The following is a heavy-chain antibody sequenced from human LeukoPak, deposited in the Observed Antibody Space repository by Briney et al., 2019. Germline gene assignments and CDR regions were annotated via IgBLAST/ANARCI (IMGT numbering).Heavy chain of an antibody. J-gene: IGHJ4*02. Sequence: SETLSLTCTVSGGSISSSSYYWGWIRQPPGKGLEWIGSIYYSGSTYYNPSLKSRVTISVDTSKNQFSLKLSSVTAAATAVYYCARHGRPYYSGSRRFDYWGQGTLVTVSS. D-gene: IGHD6-13*01. V-gene: IGHV4-39*01. CDR3: ARHGRPYYSGSRRFDY. CDR1: GGSISSSSYY. CDR2: IYYSGST.